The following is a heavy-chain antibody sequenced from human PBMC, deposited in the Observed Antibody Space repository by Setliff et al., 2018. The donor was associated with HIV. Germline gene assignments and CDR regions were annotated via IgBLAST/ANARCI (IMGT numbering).Heavy chain of an antibody. Sequence: HPGGSLRLSCAASGFHFSTSAMHWVRQAPGQGLEWVAIIHYDGSHEDYAHSVKGRFTISRDNSKNTLYLQLNSLRAEDTAIYYCAKDVPATGVEIDSWGQGTLVTVSS. V-gene: IGHV3-30*02. J-gene: IGHJ4*02. CDR1: GFHFSTSA. D-gene: IGHD7-27*01. CDR3: AKDVPATGVEIDS. CDR2: IHYDGSHE.